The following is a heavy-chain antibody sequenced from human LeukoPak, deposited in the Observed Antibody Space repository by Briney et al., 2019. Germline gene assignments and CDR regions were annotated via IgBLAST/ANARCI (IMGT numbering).Heavy chain of an antibody. CDR3: ARAGRSMVRGVIIIGWFDP. J-gene: IGHJ5*02. V-gene: IGHV4-30-4*01. CDR2: IYYSGST. D-gene: IGHD3-10*01. Sequence: SETLSLTCTVSGGSISSGDYYWSWIRQPPGKGLEWIGYIYYSGSTYYNPSLKSRVTISVDTSKNQFSLKLSSVTAADTAVYYCARAGRSMVRGVIIIGWFDPWGQGTLVTVSS. CDR1: GGSISSGDYY.